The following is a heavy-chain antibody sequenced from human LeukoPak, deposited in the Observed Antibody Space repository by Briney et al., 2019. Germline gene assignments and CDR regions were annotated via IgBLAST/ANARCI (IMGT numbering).Heavy chain of an antibody. Sequence: TGGSLRLSCAASGFTFSSYVMHWVRQAPGKGLEWVAVIWYDGSNKYYADSVKGRFTISRDNSKNTLYLQMNSLRAEDTAVYYCARGASQVSIDYYDSSGYTNWGQGTLVTVSS. CDR3: ARGASQVSIDYYDSSGYTN. CDR2: IWYDGSNK. D-gene: IGHD3-22*01. J-gene: IGHJ4*02. V-gene: IGHV3-33*01. CDR1: GFTFSSYV.